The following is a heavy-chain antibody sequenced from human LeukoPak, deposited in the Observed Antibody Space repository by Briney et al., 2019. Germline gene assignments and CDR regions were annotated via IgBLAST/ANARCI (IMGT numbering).Heavy chain of an antibody. J-gene: IGHJ6*01. V-gene: IGHV3-48*03. Sequence: GGSLRLSCAASGFTFSSYEMNWVRQAPGKGLEWVSYISSSGSTIYYADSVKGRFTISRDNAKNSLYLQMNSLRAEDTAVYYCLIKQQLGSYYSSGMDVWGKGPRSPSPQ. CDR2: ISSSGSTI. D-gene: IGHD6-13*01. CDR3: LIKQQLGSYYSSGMDV. CDR1: GFTFSSYE.